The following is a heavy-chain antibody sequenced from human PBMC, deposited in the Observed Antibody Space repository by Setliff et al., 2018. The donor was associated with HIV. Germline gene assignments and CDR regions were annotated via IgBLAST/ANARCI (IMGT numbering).Heavy chain of an antibody. CDR1: EYTFTDYF. D-gene: IGHD6-13*01. J-gene: IGHJ4*02. Sequence: GASVKVSCKASEYTFTDYFIHWVRQAPGQGLEWMGWISPNNGATKISQKFRGRVTISRDNSKNTLYLQMNSLRAEDTAVYYCARGSIAAAGTLDYWGQGTLVTVSS. CDR2: ISPNNGAT. V-gene: IGHV1-2*02. CDR3: ARGSIAAAGTLDY.